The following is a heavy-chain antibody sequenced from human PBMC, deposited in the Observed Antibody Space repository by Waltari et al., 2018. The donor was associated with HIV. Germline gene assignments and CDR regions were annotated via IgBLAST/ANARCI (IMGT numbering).Heavy chain of an antibody. CDR3: ARMATVVDWYFDL. D-gene: IGHD2-15*01. CDR2: IIPVFGTT. CDR1: GGTFNNYA. V-gene: IGHV1-69*01. Sequence: QVQLVQSGAEVKKPGSSVKVSCKASGGTFNNYAITWVRQAPVQGLEWMGGIIPVFGTTNDAQKFQGRLTIIADESTSTGYMELSSLRSEDTAVYYCARMATVVDWYFDLWGRGTLVTVSS. J-gene: IGHJ2*01.